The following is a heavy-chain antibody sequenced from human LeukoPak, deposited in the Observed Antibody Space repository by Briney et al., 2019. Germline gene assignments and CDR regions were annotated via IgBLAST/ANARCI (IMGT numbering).Heavy chain of an antibody. D-gene: IGHD4-17*01. J-gene: IGHJ4*02. CDR3: ARERHDYGDFDY. CDR1: ASTFTTYA. Sequence: SVKVSCKASASTFTTYAIHWVRQAPGQGLEWMGGIILIFDTANYAQKFKGRLTITADKSTSTAYMELSSLRSEDTAVYYCARERHDYGDFDYWGQGTLVTVSS. CDR2: IILIFDTA. V-gene: IGHV1-69*06.